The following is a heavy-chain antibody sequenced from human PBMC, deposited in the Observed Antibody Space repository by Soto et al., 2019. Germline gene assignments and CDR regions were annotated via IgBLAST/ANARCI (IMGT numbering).Heavy chain of an antibody. V-gene: IGHV4-31*03. CDR1: GGSISSGGYY. J-gene: IGHJ4*02. CDR2: IFYSGST. D-gene: IGHD3-10*01. CDR3: ATYGSGSYKPTTCDY. Sequence: QVQLQESGPRLVKPSQTLSLTCTVSGGSISSGGYYWSWIRQHPGTGLEWIGYIFYSGSTYYNPPLKSRVTISVDTSKNHFSLKLSSVTAADTAVYYCATYGSGSYKPTTCDYWGQGTLVTVSS.